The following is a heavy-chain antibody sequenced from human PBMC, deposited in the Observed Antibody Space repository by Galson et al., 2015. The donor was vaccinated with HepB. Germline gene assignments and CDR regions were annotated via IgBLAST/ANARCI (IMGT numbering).Heavy chain of an antibody. V-gene: IGHV3-48*01. D-gene: IGHD6-6*01. J-gene: IGHJ6*03. Sequence: SLRLSCAAPGFTFSGSAMHWVRQAPGKGLEWVSYISSSSSTIYYADSVKGRFTISRDNAKNSLYLQMNSLRAEDTAVYYCAVLAAARAPEGMDVWGKGTTVTVSS. CDR1: GFTFSGSA. CDR3: AVLAAARAPEGMDV. CDR2: ISSSSSTI.